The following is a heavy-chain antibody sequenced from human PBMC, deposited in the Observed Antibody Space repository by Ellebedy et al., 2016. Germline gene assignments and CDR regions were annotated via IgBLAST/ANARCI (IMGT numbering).Heavy chain of an antibody. CDR2: ISGSGGST. Sequence: GESLKISCVASGFTFNSYALSWVRQPPGKGLEWVSAISGSGGSTYYADSVKGRFTISRDNSKNTLYLQMNSLRAEDTAVYYFAKDVVGATTNWGQGTLVTVSS. D-gene: IGHD1-26*01. CDR1: GFTFNSYA. V-gene: IGHV3-23*01. CDR3: AKDVVGATTN. J-gene: IGHJ4*02.